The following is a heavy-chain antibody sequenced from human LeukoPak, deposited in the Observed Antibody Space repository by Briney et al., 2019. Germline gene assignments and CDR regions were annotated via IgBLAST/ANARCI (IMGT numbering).Heavy chain of an antibody. CDR3: TRDVYYCGSGSYLNRDY. J-gene: IGHJ4*02. CDR2: IRSKAYGGKT. Sequence: PGGSLRPSGTAFGFALADFAMSWVRQAPGKGREWVGFIRSKAYGGKTEYAATVKARFTISRDYSKSIAYLQMTSLKTEDTAVYYCTRDVYYCGSGSYLNRDYWGQGTLVTVSS. D-gene: IGHD3-10*01. CDR1: GFALADFA. V-gene: IGHV3-49*04.